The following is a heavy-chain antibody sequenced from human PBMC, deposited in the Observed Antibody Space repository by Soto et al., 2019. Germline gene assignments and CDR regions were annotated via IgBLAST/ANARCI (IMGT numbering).Heavy chain of an antibody. CDR2: IKQVGSGE. V-gene: IGHV3-7*01. CDR3: ARVAPTTYRDQQLDC. Sequence: VQLVESGGGLVQPGGSLRLSCAASGFAFSSHWMTWVRQAPGKGLEWVANIKQVGSGEYYVDSVKGRFTISRDNAKHSLSLQINSLRAEDTAVYYCARVAPTTYRDQQLDCWGQGTLVTVSS. D-gene: IGHD4-17*01. CDR1: GFAFSSHW. J-gene: IGHJ4*02.